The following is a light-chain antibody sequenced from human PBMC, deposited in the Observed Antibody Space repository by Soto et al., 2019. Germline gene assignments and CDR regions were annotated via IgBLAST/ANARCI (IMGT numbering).Light chain of an antibody. Sequence: QSALTQPPSASGSPGQSVTISCTGTSSDVGGYNYVSWYQQHPGKAPKLMIYEVSKRPSGVPDRFSGSKSRNTASLTVSGLQAEDEADYYCSSYAGSSNWLFGTGTKVTVL. CDR3: SSYAGSSNWL. CDR1: SSDVGGYNY. V-gene: IGLV2-8*01. J-gene: IGLJ1*01. CDR2: EVS.